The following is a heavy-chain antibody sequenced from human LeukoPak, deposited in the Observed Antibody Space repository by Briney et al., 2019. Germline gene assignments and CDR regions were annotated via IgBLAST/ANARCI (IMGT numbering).Heavy chain of an antibody. CDR1: GYTFTGYY. V-gene: IGHV1-2*02. J-gene: IGHJ6*03. CDR2: INPNSGGT. D-gene: IGHD3-9*01. Sequence: ASVKVSCKASGYTFTGYYMHWVRQAPGQGLEWMGWINPNSGGTNYAQKFQGRVTMTRDTSISTAYMELSRLRSDDTAVYYCARGGFDYDILTGYTYYYYMDVWGKGTTVTISS. CDR3: ARGGFDYDILTGYTYYYYMDV.